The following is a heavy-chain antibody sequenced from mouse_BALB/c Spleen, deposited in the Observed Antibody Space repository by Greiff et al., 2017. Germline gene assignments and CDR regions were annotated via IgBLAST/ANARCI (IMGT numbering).Heavy chain of an antibody. D-gene: IGHD2-4*01. CDR1: GYTFTSYY. CDR2: IYPGNVNT. J-gene: IGHJ4*01. Sequence: QVQLQQSGPELVKPGASVRISCKASGYTFTSYYIHWVKQRPGQGLEWIGWIYPGNVNTKYNEKFKDKATLTADKSSSTAYMQLSSLTSEDSAVYYCARDRDYDGMDYWGQGTSVTVSS. V-gene: IGHV1S56*01. CDR3: ARDRDYDGMDY.